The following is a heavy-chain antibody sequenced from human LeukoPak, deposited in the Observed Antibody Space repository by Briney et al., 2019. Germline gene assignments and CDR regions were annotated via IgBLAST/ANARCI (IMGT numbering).Heavy chain of an antibody. CDR3: ARGKGIQLWLPDY. CDR2: IWYDGSNK. V-gene: IGHV3-33*01. D-gene: IGHD5-18*01. J-gene: IGHJ4*02. CDR1: GFTFSSYG. Sequence: GGSLRLSCAASGFTFSSYGMHWVRQAPGKGLEWVAVIWYDGSNKYYADSVKGRFTISRDNSKNTLYLQMNSLRAEDTAVYYCARGKGIQLWLPDYWGQGTLVTVSS.